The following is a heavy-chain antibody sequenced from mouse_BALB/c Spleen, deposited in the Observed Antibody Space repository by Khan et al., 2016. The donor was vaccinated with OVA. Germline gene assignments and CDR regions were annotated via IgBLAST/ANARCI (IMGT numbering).Heavy chain of an antibody. CDR3: ARIYGSDCDY. J-gene: IGHJ2*01. D-gene: IGHD1-1*01. Sequence: EVQLQQSGPELVKPGASVKISCKASGYSFTGYFMNWVMQSHGKSLEWIGRINPHIGETFYNQKFKGKAPLTVDESSSTAHMELRSLASEVSAVYYCARIYGSDCDYWGQGTTLTVSS. CDR1: GYSFTGYF. CDR2: INPHIGET. V-gene: IGHV1-20*02.